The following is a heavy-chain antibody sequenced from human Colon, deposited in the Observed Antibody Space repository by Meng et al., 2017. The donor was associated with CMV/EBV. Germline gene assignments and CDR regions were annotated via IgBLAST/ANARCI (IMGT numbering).Heavy chain of an antibody. Sequence: ASGCFSFSSYVIRVRRQTAGELVWLGAMIPVRGNTHYSAESVGSRFTISRDNFKSAFFLQMNRLRAEKAAEYCCARSAPDKAFDPWGQGTLVTVSS. CDR2: IPVRGNTH. V-gene: IGHV3-30-3*01. CDR1: CFSFSSYV. D-gene: IGHD3-22*01. J-gene: IGHJ5*02. CDR3: ARSAPDKAFDP.